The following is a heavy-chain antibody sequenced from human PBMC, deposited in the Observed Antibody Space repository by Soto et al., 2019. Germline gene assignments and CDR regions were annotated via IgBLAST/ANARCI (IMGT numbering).Heavy chain of an antibody. CDR3: ASCYGGFDS. CDR1: GGSISSAAYC. D-gene: IGHD2-15*01. CDR2: IYDGGTT. V-gene: IGHV4-30-4*01. Sequence: PSETLSLTCTVSGGSISSAAYCWSWIRQSPDKGLEWIGHIYDGGTTYSSPSLKGRVTISADTSETQFSLKLNSVSAADTAVYYCASCYGGFDSWGQGTLVTVSS. J-gene: IGHJ4*02.